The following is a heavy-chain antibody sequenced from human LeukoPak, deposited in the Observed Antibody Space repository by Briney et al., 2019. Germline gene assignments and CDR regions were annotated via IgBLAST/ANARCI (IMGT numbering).Heavy chain of an antibody. CDR2: IYYSGST. CDR3: ASPGGGPTDY. J-gene: IGHJ4*02. Sequence: PSETLSLTCTVSGRSISSGGYYWRGLRQPPGKGLEWIASIYYSGSTYYNPSLKSRVTISVDTSKHQFSLKLSSVTAADTAVYYCASPGGGPTDYWGQGTLVTVSS. D-gene: IGHD3-16*01. V-gene: IGHV4-39*01. CDR1: GRSISSGGYY.